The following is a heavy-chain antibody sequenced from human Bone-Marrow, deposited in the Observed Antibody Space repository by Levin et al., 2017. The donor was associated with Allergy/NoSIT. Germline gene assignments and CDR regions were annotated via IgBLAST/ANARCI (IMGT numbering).Heavy chain of an antibody. Sequence: ASVKVSCKASGYTFTSYGISWVRQAPGQGLEWMGWISAYNGNTNYAQKLQGRVTMTTDTSTSTAYMELRSLRSDDTAVYYCARDLGVYDSTPDDYWGQGTLVTVSS. CDR3: ARDLGVYDSTPDDY. V-gene: IGHV1-18*01. CDR1: GYTFTSYG. J-gene: IGHJ4*02. CDR2: ISAYNGNT. D-gene: IGHD3-22*01.